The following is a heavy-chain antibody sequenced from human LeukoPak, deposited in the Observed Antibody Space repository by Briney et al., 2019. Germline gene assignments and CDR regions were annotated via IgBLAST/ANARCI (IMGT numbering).Heavy chain of an antibody. CDR3: ARYSGSYYYPPAWDL. Sequence: GGSLRLSCAASGFTFSSYWMHWVRQAPGKGLEWVSATSTSGGSAYYADSVKGRFTISRDNSKNTLYLQMDSLRADDTAVYYCARYSGSYYYPPAWDLWGQGTLVTVSS. CDR1: GFTFSSYW. D-gene: IGHD1-26*01. J-gene: IGHJ4*02. V-gene: IGHV3-23*01. CDR2: TSTSGGSA.